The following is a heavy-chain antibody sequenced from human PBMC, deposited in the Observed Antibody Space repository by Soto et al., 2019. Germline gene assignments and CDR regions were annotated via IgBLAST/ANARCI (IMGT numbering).Heavy chain of an antibody. V-gene: IGHV4-34*01. CDR2: INHSGST. CDR3: AGTLGIAVAGTELDY. CDR1: GGSFSGYY. D-gene: IGHD6-19*01. J-gene: IGHJ4*02. Sequence: QVQLQQWGAGLLKPSETLSLTCAVYGGSFSGYYWSWIRQPPGKGLEWIGEINHSGSTNYNPSLKSRVTISVDTSKNQFSLKLSSVTAADTAVYYCAGTLGIAVAGTELDYWGQGTLVTVSS.